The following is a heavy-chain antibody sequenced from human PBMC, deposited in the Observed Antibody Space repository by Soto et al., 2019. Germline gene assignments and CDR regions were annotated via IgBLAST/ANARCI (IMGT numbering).Heavy chain of an antibody. V-gene: IGHV3-7*01. CDR2: IKLDASEK. D-gene: IGHD3-10*01. CDR1: GFTFSVYW. Sequence: GGSLRLSCAASGFTFSVYWMSWVRQAPGQGLERLGTIKLDASEKKYVNPVKGRFTMSRDNAKNSLYRQMDSLRAEDTAVYYCARESGDGSGASVNHCLDFWRRGTRVTVSS. CDR3: ARESGDGSGASVNHCLDF. J-gene: IGHJ4*01.